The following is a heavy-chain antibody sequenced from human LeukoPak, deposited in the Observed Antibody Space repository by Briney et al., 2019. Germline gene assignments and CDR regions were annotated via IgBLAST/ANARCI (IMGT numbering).Heavy chain of an antibody. CDR1: GGSFSGYY. D-gene: IGHD1-14*01. CDR3: ARALSYAEPTRDPDDY. J-gene: IGHJ4*02. Sequence: SENLAPHCAVYGGSFSGYYRSWVRQPPRKGLELIWENNHSGNTNYNPSLKSRFTISVDTSKNQFSLKLSSVTAADTAVYYCARALSYAEPTRDPDDYWGQGTLVTVSS. CDR2: NNHSGNT. V-gene: IGHV4-34*01.